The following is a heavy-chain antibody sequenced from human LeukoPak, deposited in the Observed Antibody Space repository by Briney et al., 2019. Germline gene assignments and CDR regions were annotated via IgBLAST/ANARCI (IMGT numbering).Heavy chain of an antibody. D-gene: IGHD6-13*01. CDR2: IKQDGSEK. CDR1: GFTFSSYW. V-gene: IGHV3-7*01. J-gene: IGHJ4*02. Sequence: GGSLRLSCAASGFTFSSYWMSWVRQAPGKGLEWVANIKQDGSEKYYVDSVKGRFTISRDNAKNSPYLQMNSLRAEDTAVYYCAREVGRDSTDYWGQGTLVTVSS. CDR3: AREVGRDSTDY.